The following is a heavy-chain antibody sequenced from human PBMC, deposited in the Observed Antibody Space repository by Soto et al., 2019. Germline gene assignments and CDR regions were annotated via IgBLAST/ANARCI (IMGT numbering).Heavy chain of an antibody. V-gene: IGHV5-10-1*01. CDR3: GRQIYDSDTGPNFQYYFDS. J-gene: IGHJ4*02. Sequence: GESLKISCKGSGYSFAGYWITWVRQKPGKGLEWMGRIDPSDSQTYYSPSFRGHVTISVTKSITTVFLQWSSLRASDTAMYYCGRQIYDSDTGPNFQYYFDSWGQGTPVTVSS. D-gene: IGHD3-22*01. CDR1: GYSFAGYW. CDR2: IDPSDSQT.